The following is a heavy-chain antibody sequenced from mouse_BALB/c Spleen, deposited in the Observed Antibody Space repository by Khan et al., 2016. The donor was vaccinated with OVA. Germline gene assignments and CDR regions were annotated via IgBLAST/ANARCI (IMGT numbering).Heavy chain of an antibody. CDR1: GYTFTAYD. CDR3: ARGGLRGVDMDY. V-gene: IGHV1S56*01. Sequence: QVQLQQSGPELVKPGALVKISCKASGYTFTAYDINWVKQRPGQGLEWIGWIYPGDGSTKYNENFKGKATLTADTSSNTAYMQLSSLTSEKSADYFSARGGLRGVDMDYWGQGTSVSVSS. CDR2: IYPGDGST. J-gene: IGHJ4*01. D-gene: IGHD2-4*01.